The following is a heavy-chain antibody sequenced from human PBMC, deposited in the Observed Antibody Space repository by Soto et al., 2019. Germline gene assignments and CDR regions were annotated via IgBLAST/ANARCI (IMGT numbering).Heavy chain of an antibody. CDR3: ARLTPLGSSSCYPAGYFDL. J-gene: IGHJ2*01. D-gene: IGHD6-13*01. CDR2: IYYSGST. Sequence: SDTLSLTCTVSGGSISSYYWSWIRQPPGKGLEWIGYIYYSGSTNYNPSLKSRVTISVDTSKNQFSLKLNSVTAADTAVYYCARLTPLGSSSCYPAGYFDLWGRGTLVTVSA. CDR1: GGSISSYY. V-gene: IGHV4-59*08.